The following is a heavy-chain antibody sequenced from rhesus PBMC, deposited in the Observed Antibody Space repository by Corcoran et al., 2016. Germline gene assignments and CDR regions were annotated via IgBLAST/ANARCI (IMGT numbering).Heavy chain of an antibody. J-gene: IGHJ4*01. CDR2: ITYSGST. Sequence: QVQLQESGPGLVKPSETLSLTCAVSGGSISSGYYYWSWLRQPPGKGLEWIGYITYSGSTSYNPSLKRRGAISRDTSKNQFSLKRSSVTAADTAVYYCARDPATGTTEIVDYWGQGVLVTVSS. CDR1: GGSISSGYYY. D-gene: IGHD1-26*01. V-gene: IGHV4-122*02. CDR3: ARDPATGTTEIVDY.